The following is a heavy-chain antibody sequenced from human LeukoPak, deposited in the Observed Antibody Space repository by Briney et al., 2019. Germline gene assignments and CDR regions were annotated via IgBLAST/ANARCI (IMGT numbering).Heavy chain of an antibody. D-gene: IGHD3-10*01. Sequence: SVKVSCKASGYTFTTYDIAWVRQAPGQGLEWMGGIIPIFGTVNYAQKFQGRVTITTDESTSTAYMELSSLRSEDTAVYYCARDTAGSGSYRDAFDIWGQGTMVTVSS. CDR2: IIPIFGTV. CDR1: GYTFTTYD. V-gene: IGHV1-69*05. J-gene: IGHJ3*02. CDR3: ARDTAGSGSYRDAFDI.